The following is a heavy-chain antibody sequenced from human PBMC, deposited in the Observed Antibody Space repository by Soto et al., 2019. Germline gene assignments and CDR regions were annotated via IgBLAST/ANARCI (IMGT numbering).Heavy chain of an antibody. CDR1: GGSISSGGDY. CDR2: NYDSGST. CDR3: PRGRVRTTFRP. D-gene: IGHD4-17*01. J-gene: IGHJ5*02. V-gene: IGHV4-31*03. Sequence: QVQLQESGPGLVKPSQTLSLTCTVPGGSISSGGDYWSWIRQRPGKGLEWSGYNYDSGSTHYNPSLKTRVPISGHPSNNQFSLSLPSVTAADTAVYYCPRGRVRTTFRPWGQGTLLTVSS.